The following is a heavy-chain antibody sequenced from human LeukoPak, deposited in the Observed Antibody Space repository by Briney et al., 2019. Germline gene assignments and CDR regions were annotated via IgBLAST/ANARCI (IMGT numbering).Heavy chain of an antibody. CDR2: VYYTGST. CDR3: ARGGDGYKSPWFDP. D-gene: IGHD5-24*01. CDR1: GGSISSYY. J-gene: IGHJ5*02. Sequence: SETLSLTCTVSGGSISSYYWSWIRQSPGKGLEWIGYVYYTGSTNYNPSLKSRVTISLHTPKNQFSLNLSSVTAADTAVYYCARGGDGYKSPWFDPWGRGTLVTVSS. V-gene: IGHV4-59*01.